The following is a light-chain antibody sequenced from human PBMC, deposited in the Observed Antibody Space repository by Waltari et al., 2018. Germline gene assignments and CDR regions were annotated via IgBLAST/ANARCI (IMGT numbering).Light chain of an antibody. CDR1: QSVSSRY. J-gene: IGKJ5*01. CDR2: GAS. CDR3: QQYGSSPPIT. Sequence: EIVLTQSPGTLSLSPGERATLSCRASQSVSSRYLVWYQHKPGQAPRRLIYGASSRATGIPDRVSGSGSGTDFTLTISRLEPEDFAVYYCQQYGSSPPITFGQGTRLEIK. V-gene: IGKV3-20*01.